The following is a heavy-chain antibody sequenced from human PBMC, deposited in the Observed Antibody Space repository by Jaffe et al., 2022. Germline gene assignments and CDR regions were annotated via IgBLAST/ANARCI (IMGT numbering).Heavy chain of an antibody. CDR2: INHSGST. J-gene: IGHJ3*02. V-gene: IGHV4-34*01. CDR1: GGSFSGYY. CDR3: ARGDRYDFWSGYSDHDAFDI. D-gene: IGHD3-3*01. Sequence: QVQLQQWGAGLLKPSETLSLTCAVYGGSFSGYYWSWIRQPPGKGLEWIGEINHSGSTNYNPSLKSRVTISVDTSKNQFSLKLSSVTAADTAVYYCARGDRYDFWSGYSDHDAFDIWGQGTMVTVSS.